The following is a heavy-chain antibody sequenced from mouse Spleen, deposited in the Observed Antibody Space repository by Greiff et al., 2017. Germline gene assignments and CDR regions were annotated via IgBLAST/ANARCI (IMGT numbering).Heavy chain of an antibody. Sequence: EVQLQQSGPELVKPGASVKISRKASGYSFTGYYMNWVKQSPEKSLEWIGEINPSTGGTTYNQKFKAKATLTVDKSSSTAYMQLKSLTSEDSAVYYCARGANWVFAYWGQGTLVTVSA. J-gene: IGHJ3*01. V-gene: IGHV1-42*01. CDR2: INPSTGGT. CDR1: GYSFTGYY. CDR3: ARGANWVFAY. D-gene: IGHD4-1*01.